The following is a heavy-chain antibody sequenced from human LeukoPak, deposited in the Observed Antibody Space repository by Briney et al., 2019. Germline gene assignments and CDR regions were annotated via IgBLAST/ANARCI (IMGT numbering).Heavy chain of an antibody. J-gene: IGHJ4*02. D-gene: IGHD3-10*01. V-gene: IGHV3-7*03. CDR3: ARTFGELLWGFDY. CDR2: IKQDGSEK. CDR1: GFTFSSYW. Sequence: GGSLRLSCAASGFTFSSYWMSWVRQAPGKGLEWVANIKQDGSEKYYVDSVKGRFTISRDNAKNSLYLQMNSLRAEDTAVYYCARTFGELLWGFDYWGQGTLVTVSS.